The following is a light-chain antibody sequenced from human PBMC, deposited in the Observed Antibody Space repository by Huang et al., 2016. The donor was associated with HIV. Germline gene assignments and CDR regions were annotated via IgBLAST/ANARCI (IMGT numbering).Light chain of an antibody. CDR3: QQYDGLPPWT. CDR1: QDIARF. J-gene: IGKJ1*01. Sequence: DIQMTQSPSSLSASIVDKVTITCQATQDIARFLNWYQQKPGQAPKLVIYDASTLQTRVPSRFSGSGSGTDFSFTISSLQPEDIATYYCQQYDGLPPWTFGQGTKVEIQ. CDR2: DAS. V-gene: IGKV1-33*01.